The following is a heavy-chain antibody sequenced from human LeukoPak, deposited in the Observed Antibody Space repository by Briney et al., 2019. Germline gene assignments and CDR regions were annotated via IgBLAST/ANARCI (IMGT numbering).Heavy chain of an antibody. CDR1: GYTFIGYN. CDR3: ALVGEALAY. CDR2: INPNSGGT. J-gene: IGHJ4*02. Sequence: ASVKVSCKASGYTFIGYNMHWVRQAPGQGLEWMGWINPNSGGTNYAQSFQGRVTMTRDTSISTAYMELSRLRSDDTAIYYCALVGEALAYWGQGTLVTVSS. V-gene: IGHV1-2*02. D-gene: IGHD4-17*01.